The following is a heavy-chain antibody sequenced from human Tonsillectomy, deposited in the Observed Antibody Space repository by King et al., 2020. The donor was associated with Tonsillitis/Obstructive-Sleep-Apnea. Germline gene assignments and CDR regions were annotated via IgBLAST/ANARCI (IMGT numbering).Heavy chain of an antibody. D-gene: IGHD6-13*01. CDR3: AKDIQQQLYYYMDV. CDR1: GFTFDDYA. J-gene: IGHJ6*03. CDR2: ISWNSGSI. Sequence: VQLVESGGGLVQPGRSLRLSCAASGFTFDDYAMHWVRQAPGKGLEWVSSISWNSGSIGYADSVKGRFTISGDNAKNSLYLQMNRLRAEDTALYYCAKDIQQQLYYYMDVWGKGTTVTVSS. V-gene: IGHV3-9*01.